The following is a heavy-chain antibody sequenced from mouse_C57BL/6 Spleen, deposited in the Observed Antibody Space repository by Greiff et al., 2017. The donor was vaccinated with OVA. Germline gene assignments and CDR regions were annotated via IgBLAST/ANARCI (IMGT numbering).Heavy chain of an antibody. D-gene: IGHD1-1*01. CDR3: AVTVEGAWFAY. Sequence: QVQLKQPGAELVKPGASVKLSCKASGYTFTSYWMQWVKQRPGQGLEWIGEIDPSDSYTNYNQKFKGKATLTVDTSSSTAYMQLSSLTSEDSAVYYCAVTVEGAWFAYWGQGTLVTVSA. CDR2: IDPSDSYT. V-gene: IGHV1-50*01. CDR1: GYTFTSYW. J-gene: IGHJ3*01.